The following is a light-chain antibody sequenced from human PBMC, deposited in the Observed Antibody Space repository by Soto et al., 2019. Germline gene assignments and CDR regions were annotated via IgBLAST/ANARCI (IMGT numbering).Light chain of an antibody. CDR3: PQYSSWPPYT. CDR1: QSITTN. J-gene: IGKJ2*01. Sequence: EIVMTQSPATLSVSPGVGATLSCRASQSITTNLAWYQQKPGHAPRLLIYGASTRASDIPETFSCTGSGSEFTLTISRLQSEDFAIYYSPQYSSWPPYTFGKGTKLAIK. V-gene: IGKV3-15*01. CDR2: GAS.